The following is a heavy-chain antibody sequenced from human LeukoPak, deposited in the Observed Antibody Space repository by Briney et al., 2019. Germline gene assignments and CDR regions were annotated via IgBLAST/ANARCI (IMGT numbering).Heavy chain of an antibody. CDR3: ARDRTTAWFDP. V-gene: IGHV3-21*01. J-gene: IGHJ5*02. CDR1: GFTFSSYS. Sequence: GGSLRLSCAASGFTFSSYSMNWVRQAPGKGLEWVSSISSSSYIYYADSVKGRFTISRDNAKNSLYLQMNSLRAEDTAVYYCARDRTTAWFDPWGQGTLVTVSS. D-gene: IGHD4-11*01. CDR2: ISSSSYI.